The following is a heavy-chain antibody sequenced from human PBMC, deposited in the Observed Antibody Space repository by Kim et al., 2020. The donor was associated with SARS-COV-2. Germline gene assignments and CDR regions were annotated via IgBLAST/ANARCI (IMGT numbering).Heavy chain of an antibody. J-gene: IGHJ6*02. CDR2: ISYDGSNK. CDR1: GFTFSSYC. D-gene: IGHD5-12*01. V-gene: IGHV3-30*18. Sequence: GGSLRLSCAASGFTFSSYCMHWVRQAPGKGLEWVAVISYDGSNKYYADSVNGRVTITRDNSKNTLYLQMNTLRAEDTAVYYCAKRDFGGHEGGFYYYYGMDVWGQGTTVTVSS. CDR3: AKRDFGGHEGGFYYYYGMDV.